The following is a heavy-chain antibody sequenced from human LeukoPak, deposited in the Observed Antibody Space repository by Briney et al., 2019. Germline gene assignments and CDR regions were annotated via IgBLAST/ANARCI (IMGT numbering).Heavy chain of an antibody. V-gene: IGHV4-31*03. D-gene: IGHD2-15*01. CDR1: GGSISSGGYY. CDR3: ARGLRGSSLY. CDR2: IYYSGST. J-gene: IGHJ4*02. Sequence: SETLSLTCTVSGGSISSGGYYWSWIRQHPGKGLEWIGYIYYSGSTYYNPSLKSRVTISVDTSKNQFSLKLSSVTAADTAVYCCARGLRGSSLYWGQGTLVTVSS.